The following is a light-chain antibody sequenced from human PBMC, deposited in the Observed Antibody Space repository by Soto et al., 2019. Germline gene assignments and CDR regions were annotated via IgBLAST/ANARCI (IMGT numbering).Light chain of an antibody. V-gene: IGKV1-9*01. CDR1: QAISTY. Sequence: QLTQSPSSLSASIGDRVTIPCRASQAISTYLAWYQHKPGKAPKLLLSAASTLQSGVPSRFSGSGSGTDFSLTISSLQPEDFATYYCRHLNSYPSVQFGQGTKVEIK. CDR2: AAS. CDR3: RHLNSYPSVQ. J-gene: IGKJ1*01.